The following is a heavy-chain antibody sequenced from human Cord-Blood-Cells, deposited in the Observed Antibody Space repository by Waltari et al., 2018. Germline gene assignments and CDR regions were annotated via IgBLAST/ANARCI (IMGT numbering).Heavy chain of an antibody. CDR3: ATNMGAVAGTFDY. CDR1: GFTVSSNH. J-gene: IGHJ4*02. V-gene: IGHV3-53*01. Sequence: EVQLVESGGGLIQPGGSLRRSCAASGFTVSSNHISWVRQAPGKGLEWVSGIYSGGSTYYADSVKGRFTISRDNSKNTLYLQMNSLRAEDTAVYYCATNMGAVAGTFDYWGQGTLVTVSS. CDR2: IYSGGST. D-gene: IGHD6-19*01.